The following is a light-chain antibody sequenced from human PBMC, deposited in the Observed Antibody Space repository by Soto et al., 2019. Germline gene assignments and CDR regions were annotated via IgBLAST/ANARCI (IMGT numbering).Light chain of an antibody. CDR2: GVS. CDR3: QHYNNWPLT. CDR1: QNVRSDY. V-gene: IGKV3-20*01. J-gene: IGKJ4*01. Sequence: EIVLTQSPGTLSLSPGERVTLSCRTSQNVRSDYFAWYQQKPGQAPRVIIFGVSTRASATPDRFRGSGSGTYFTLTISRLEPEDFALYYCQHYNNWPLTFGGGTKVDIK.